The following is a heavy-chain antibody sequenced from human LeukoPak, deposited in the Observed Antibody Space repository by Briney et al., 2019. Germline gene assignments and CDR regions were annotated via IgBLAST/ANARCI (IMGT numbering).Heavy chain of an antibody. CDR1: GGSISSGDYY. D-gene: IGHD2-21*02. Sequence: PSETLSLTCTVSGGSISSGDYYWSWIRQPPGKGLEWIGYIYYSGDTNYNPSLKSRVTMSVDTSKNQFSLKLSSVTAADTAVYYCARSGYLVVTAYDAFDIWGQGTMVTVSS. J-gene: IGHJ3*02. CDR3: ARSGYLVVTAYDAFDI. V-gene: IGHV4-61*08. CDR2: IYYSGDT.